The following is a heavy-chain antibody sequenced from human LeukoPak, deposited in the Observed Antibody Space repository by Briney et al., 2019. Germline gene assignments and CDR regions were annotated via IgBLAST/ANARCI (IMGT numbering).Heavy chain of an antibody. V-gene: IGHV4-39*07. D-gene: IGHD6-13*01. CDR2: IYYSGST. J-gene: IGHJ2*01. Sequence: SETLSLTCTVSGGSVSRSPYYWGWIRQPPGKGLEWIGNIYYSGSTYYNPSLKSRVTISVDTSKNQFSLKVTSVTAADTAVYYCARVYYSSSYDYWYFDLWGRGTLVTVSS. CDR1: GGSVSRSPYY. CDR3: ARVYYSSSYDYWYFDL.